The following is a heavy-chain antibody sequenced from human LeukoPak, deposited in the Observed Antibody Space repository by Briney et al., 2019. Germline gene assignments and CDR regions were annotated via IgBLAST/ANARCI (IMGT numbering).Heavy chain of an antibody. J-gene: IGHJ4*02. D-gene: IGHD3-10*01. Sequence: PGGSLRLSCAASGFTFDDYAMHWVRQAPGKGLEWVSGISWNSGSIGYADSVKGRFTISRDNAKNSLYLQMNSLRAEDTAVYYCARAEYYYYFDYWGQGTLVTVSS. V-gene: IGHV3-9*01. CDR3: ARAEYYYYFDY. CDR2: ISWNSGSI. CDR1: GFTFDDYA.